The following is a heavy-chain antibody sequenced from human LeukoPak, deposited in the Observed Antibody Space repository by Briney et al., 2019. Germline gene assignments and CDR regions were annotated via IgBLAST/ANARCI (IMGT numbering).Heavy chain of an antibody. Sequence: GGSLRLSCAASGFTVSSNYMSWVRQAPGKGLEWVSVIYSGGSTYYADSVKGRFTISRDNSKNTLYLQMNSLRAEDTAVYYCARGGGDRIAARAWYFDLWGRGTLVTVSS. CDR2: IYSGGST. V-gene: IGHV3-66*01. J-gene: IGHJ2*01. CDR3: ARGGGDRIAARAWYFDL. CDR1: GFTVSSNY. D-gene: IGHD6-6*01.